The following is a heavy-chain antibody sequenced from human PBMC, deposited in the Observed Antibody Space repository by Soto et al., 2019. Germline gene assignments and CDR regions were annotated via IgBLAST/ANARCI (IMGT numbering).Heavy chain of an antibody. CDR3: ARVPGAGPFFDS. D-gene: IGHD6-13*01. CDR1: GGSISNGNW. Sequence: QVQLQESSPGLVKPSGTLSLTCGVSGGSISNGNWWNWVRQPPGKGLEWIGEIYHSGSTNYNPSLESRVTISLDKSKNQFSLKLSSVTAADTAVYYCARVPGAGPFFDSWGQGTMVTVSS. CDR2: IYHSGST. V-gene: IGHV4-4*02. J-gene: IGHJ4*02.